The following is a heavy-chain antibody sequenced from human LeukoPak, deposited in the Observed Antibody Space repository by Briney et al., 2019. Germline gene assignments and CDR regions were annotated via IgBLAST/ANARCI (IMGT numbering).Heavy chain of an antibody. V-gene: IGHV1-3*01. J-gene: IGHJ4*02. CDR2: INAGNGNT. CDR3: ARVEATVVTAAMDY. D-gene: IGHD4-23*01. CDR1: GYTFTSYA. Sequence: ASVKVSCKASGYTFTSYAMHWVRQAPGQRLEWMGWINAGNGNTKYSQKFQGRVTITRDTSASTAYMELSSLRSEDTAVYYCARVEATVVTAAMDYWGQGTLVTVSS.